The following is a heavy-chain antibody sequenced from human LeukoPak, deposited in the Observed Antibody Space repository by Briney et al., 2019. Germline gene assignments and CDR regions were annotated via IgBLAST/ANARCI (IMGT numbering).Heavy chain of an antibody. CDR2: IIPIFGTA. D-gene: IGHD3-3*01. J-gene: IGHJ6*03. V-gene: IGHV1-69*01. Sequence: SVKVSCKASGGTFSSYAISWVRQAPGQGLEWMGGIIPIFGTANYAQKFQGRVTITADESTSTAYMELSSLRSGDTAVYYCARGRVSIFGVVIMDYYYYYMDVWGKGTTVTVSS. CDR1: GGTFSSYA. CDR3: ARGRVSIFGVVIMDYYYYYMDV.